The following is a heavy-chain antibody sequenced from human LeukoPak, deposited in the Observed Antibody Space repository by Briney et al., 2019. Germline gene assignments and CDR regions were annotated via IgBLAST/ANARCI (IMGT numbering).Heavy chain of an antibody. Sequence: GGSLRLSCAASGFTFSSYSMNWVRQAPGKGLEWVSYISSSSSTIYYADSVKGRFTISRDNAKNSLYLQMNSLRAEDTAVYYCARGPRDIVVVPAAIGWFDPWGQGTLVTVPS. J-gene: IGHJ5*02. D-gene: IGHD2-2*01. CDR1: GFTFSSYS. CDR3: ARGPRDIVVVPAAIGWFDP. CDR2: ISSSSSTI. V-gene: IGHV3-48*01.